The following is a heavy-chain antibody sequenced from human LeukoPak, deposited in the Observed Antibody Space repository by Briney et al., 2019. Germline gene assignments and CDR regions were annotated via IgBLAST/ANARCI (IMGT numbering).Heavy chain of an antibody. J-gene: IGHJ4*01. Sequence: PSETLSLTCTVSSDSISSYSDYWAWIRQPPGKGLEWIGSILFRGATYYNPSLKPRISMSVDTSQNHFSLKLISVTAADTDVYFCARESGDTRTVNSFDFWGRGTLITVSS. CDR2: ILFRGAT. D-gene: IGHD2-21*01. CDR1: SDSISSYSDY. CDR3: ARESGDTRTVNSFDF. V-gene: IGHV4-39*07.